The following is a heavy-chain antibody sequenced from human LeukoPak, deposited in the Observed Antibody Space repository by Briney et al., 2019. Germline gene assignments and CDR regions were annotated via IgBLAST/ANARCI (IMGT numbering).Heavy chain of an antibody. D-gene: IGHD6-19*01. CDR2: IYPGDSDT. CDR1: GYSFTSYL. J-gene: IGHJ4*02. V-gene: IGHV5-51*01. Sequence: GESLKISCKGSGYSFTSYLIGWVRQMPGKGREWMGIIYPGDSDTRYSPSFQGQVTISADKSISTAYLQWSSLKASDTAMYYCARSAVPYSSGWSSYYFDYWGQGTLVTVSS. CDR3: ARSAVPYSSGWSSYYFDY.